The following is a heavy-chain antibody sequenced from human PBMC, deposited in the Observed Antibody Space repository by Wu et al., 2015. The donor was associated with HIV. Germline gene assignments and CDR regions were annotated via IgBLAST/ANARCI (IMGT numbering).Heavy chain of an antibody. J-gene: IGHJ4*02. V-gene: IGHV1-8*01. CDR1: GNTFSSED. CDR2: MNPNSGNT. CDR3: TRGLSLKNYGAEYFDS. Sequence: QVQLVQSGAEVKKPGASVKVSCKASGNTFSSEDINWVRQATGQGLEWMGWMNPNSGNTGYTQKFQGRVTMTRNTSTTTAYMELRSLRSEDSAVYYCTRGLSLKNYGAEYFDSWGQGTLVTVSS. D-gene: IGHD3-10*01.